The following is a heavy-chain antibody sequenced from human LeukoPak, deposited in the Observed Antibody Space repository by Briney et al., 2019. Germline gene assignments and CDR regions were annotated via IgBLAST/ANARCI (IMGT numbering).Heavy chain of an antibody. CDR2: VNPNSGVT. CDR3: ARDLAVAGTPLGY. D-gene: IGHD6-19*01. V-gene: IGHV1-2*02. CDR1: GYTFTGYY. J-gene: IGHJ4*02. Sequence: ASVKVSCRASGYTFTGYYLHWVRQAPGQGLQWMGWVNPNSGVTNYAQKFQGRVTMTRDTSISTGYMELRRLRYDDTAVYYCARDLAVAGTPLGYWGQGTLVTVSS.